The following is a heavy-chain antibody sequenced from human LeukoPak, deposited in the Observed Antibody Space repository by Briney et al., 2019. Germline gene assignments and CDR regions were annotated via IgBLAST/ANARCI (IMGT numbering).Heavy chain of an antibody. CDR3: ARVRGSGSFTAFEI. Sequence: SETLSLTCIVSGGSISTYYWSWIRRPPGKGLEWIGYMYHSGSSKYNPSLKSRVAILMDTSKNQLSLSLSSVTAADTAVYYCARVRGSGSFTAFEIWGQGTMVTVSS. CDR1: GGSISTYY. J-gene: IGHJ3*02. D-gene: IGHD3-10*01. V-gene: IGHV4-59*01. CDR2: MYHSGSS.